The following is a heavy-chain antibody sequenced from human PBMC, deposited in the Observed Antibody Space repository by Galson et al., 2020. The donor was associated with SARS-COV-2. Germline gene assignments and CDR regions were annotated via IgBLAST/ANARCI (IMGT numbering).Heavy chain of an antibody. CDR2: IYHSGST. D-gene: IGHD3-10*01. J-gene: IGHJ3*02. V-gene: IGHV4-38-2*02. Sequence: ASETLSLTCTVSGYSISSGYYWGWIRQPPGKGLEWIGSIYHSGSTYYNPSLKSQVTISVDTSKNQFSLKLSSVTAADTAVYYCAREMGVGALADAFDIWGQGTMVTVSS. CDR1: GYSISSGYY. CDR3: AREMGVGALADAFDI.